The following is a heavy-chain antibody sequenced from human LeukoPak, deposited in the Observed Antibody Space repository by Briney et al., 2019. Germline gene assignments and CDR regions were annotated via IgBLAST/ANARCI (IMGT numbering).Heavy chain of an antibody. Sequence: SETLSLTCTVSGGSISSYYWSWIRQPPGKGLEWIGYIYYSGSTNYNPSLKSRVTISVDTSKNQFSLKLSSVTAADTAVYFCARGSGWYFYWGQGTLVTVSP. CDR3: ARGSGWYFY. CDR2: IYYSGST. J-gene: IGHJ4*02. V-gene: IGHV4-59*01. CDR1: GGSISSYY. D-gene: IGHD6-19*01.